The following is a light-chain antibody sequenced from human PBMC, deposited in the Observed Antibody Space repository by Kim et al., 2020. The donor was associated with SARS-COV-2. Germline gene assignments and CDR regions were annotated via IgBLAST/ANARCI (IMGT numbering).Light chain of an antibody. CDR3: QQYGRSSLT. Sequence: EIVLTQSPGTLSLSPGERATLSCMASQSVSSSYLAWYQQKPGQAPRLLIYGASSRATGIPDRFSGSGSGTDFTLTISRLEPEDFAVYYCQQYGRSSLTFGGGTKVDIK. CDR2: GAS. J-gene: IGKJ4*01. CDR1: QSVSSSY. V-gene: IGKV3-20*01.